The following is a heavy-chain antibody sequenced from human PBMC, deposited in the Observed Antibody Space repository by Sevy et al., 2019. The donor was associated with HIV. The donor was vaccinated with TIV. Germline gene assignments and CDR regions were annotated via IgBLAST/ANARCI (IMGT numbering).Heavy chain of an antibody. CDR3: AREPPPVVVAATSFDY. CDR1: GFTFSSYG. CDR2: IRYDGSNK. V-gene: IGHV3-30*02. J-gene: IGHJ4*02. Sequence: GGSLRLSCAASGFTFSSYGMHWVRQAPGKGLEWVAFIRYDGSNKYYADSVKGRFTISRDNSKNTLYLQMNSLRAEDTAVYYCAREPPPVVVAATSFDYWGQGTLVTVSS. D-gene: IGHD2-15*01.